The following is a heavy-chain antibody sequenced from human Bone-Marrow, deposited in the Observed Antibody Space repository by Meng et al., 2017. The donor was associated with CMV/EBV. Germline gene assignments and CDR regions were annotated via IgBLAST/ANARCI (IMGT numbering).Heavy chain of an antibody. CDR2: MNPNSGNT. Sequence: ASVKVSCKASGYTFTSYDINWVRQATGQGLEWMGWMNPNSGNTGYAQKFQGRVTMTRNTSISTAYMELSSLRSEDTAVYYCARGRRYCSRTSCYYFDYWGQGKLVNVAS. D-gene: IGHD2-2*01. J-gene: IGHJ4*02. CDR3: ARGRRYCSRTSCYYFDY. V-gene: IGHV1-8*01. CDR1: GYTFTSYD.